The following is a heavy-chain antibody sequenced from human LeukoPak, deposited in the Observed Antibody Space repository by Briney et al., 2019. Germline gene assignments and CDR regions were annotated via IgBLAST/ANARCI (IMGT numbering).Heavy chain of an antibody. CDR2: INPSGGST. D-gene: IGHD7-27*01. V-gene: IGHV1-46*01. CDR1: GYTLTSHY. Sequence: SVNVSCKPSGYTLTSHYMHWLRQAPGPRREWMGIINPSGGSTRHAQKSHGRVTMPPDTSHSTASMDLRSLRSDHPAVYYCSRVLAGPASDYWGEGTLVTVSS. CDR3: SRVLAGPASDY. J-gene: IGHJ4*02.